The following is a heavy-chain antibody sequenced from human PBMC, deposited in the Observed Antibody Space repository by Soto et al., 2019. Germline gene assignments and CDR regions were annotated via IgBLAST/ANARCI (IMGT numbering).Heavy chain of an antibody. V-gene: IGHV1-24*01. CDR2: FDPEDGET. CDR3: ATRFELLRGVWYFDL. D-gene: IGHD1-26*01. J-gene: IGHJ2*01. Sequence: ASVKVSWKVSGYTLTELSMHWVRQAPGKGLEWMGGFDPEDGETIYAQKFQGRVTMTEDTSTDTAYMELSSLRSEDTAVYYCATRFELLRGVWYFDLWGRGTLVTVSS. CDR1: GYTLTELS.